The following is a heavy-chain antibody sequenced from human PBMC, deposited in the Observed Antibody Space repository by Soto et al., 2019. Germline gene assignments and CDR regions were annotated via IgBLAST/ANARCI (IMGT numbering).Heavy chain of an antibody. CDR2: IIPIFGTA. J-gene: IGHJ4*02. CDR3: ARDPGYSGYEHVWNDNY. Sequence: QVQLVQSGAEVKKPGSSVKVSCKASGGTFSSYAISWVRQAPGQGLEWMGGIIPIFGTANYAQKFQGRVTITADESTSTAYMELSSLRSEDTGVYYCARDPGYSGYEHVWNDNYWGQGTLVTVSS. D-gene: IGHD5-12*01. V-gene: IGHV1-69*12. CDR1: GGTFSSYA.